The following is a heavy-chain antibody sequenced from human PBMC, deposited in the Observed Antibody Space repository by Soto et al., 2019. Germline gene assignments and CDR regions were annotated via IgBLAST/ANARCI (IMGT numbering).Heavy chain of an antibody. Sequence: ASVKVSCKASGYTFTSYGISWVRQASGQGLEWMGWISAYNGNTNYAQKPQGRVTMTTDTSKSTAYMELRSLRSDDTAVYYCARIGSISYYVSSGPTQNGIDVWGQGTTVTVSS. CDR3: ARIGSISYYVSSGPTQNGIDV. CDR2: ISAYNGNT. CDR1: GYTFTSYG. J-gene: IGHJ6*02. D-gene: IGHD3-22*01. V-gene: IGHV1-18*01.